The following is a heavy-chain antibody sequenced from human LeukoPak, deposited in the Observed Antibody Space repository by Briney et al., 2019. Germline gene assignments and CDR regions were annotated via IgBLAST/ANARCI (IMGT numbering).Heavy chain of an antibody. D-gene: IGHD4-23*01. CDR2: IGSGSYTI. CDR3: ARVTTVGGRYLDL. CDR1: GFTFSSYE. Sequence: GGPLRLSCAGSGFTFSSYEMNWVRQAPGKGLEWISYIGSGSYTIYYADSVKGRFTTFRDNAKNSLYLQMNGLRAEDTAVYYRARVTTVGGRYLDLWGRGTLVTVSS. J-gene: IGHJ2*01. V-gene: IGHV3-48*03.